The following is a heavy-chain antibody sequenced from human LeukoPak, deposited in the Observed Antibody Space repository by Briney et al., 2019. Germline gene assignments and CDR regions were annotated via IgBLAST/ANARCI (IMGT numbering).Heavy chain of an antibody. CDR1: GFTFNTYN. CDR2: IKSKTDGGTT. D-gene: IGHD6-6*01. CDR3: TSFTISSGFP. V-gene: IGHV3-15*07. J-gene: IGHJ5*02. Sequence: GGSLRLSCAASGFTFNTYNMNWVRQAPGKGLEWVGRIKSKTDGGTTDYAAPVKGRFSISRDDSTNTLYLQMNSLKAEDTAVYYCTSFTISSGFPWGQGTLVTVSS.